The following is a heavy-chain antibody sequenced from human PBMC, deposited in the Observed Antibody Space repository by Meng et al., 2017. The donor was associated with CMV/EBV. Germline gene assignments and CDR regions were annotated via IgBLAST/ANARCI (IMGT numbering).Heavy chain of an antibody. CDR1: GFSLSTSGVG. J-gene: IGHJ5*02. CDR3: AHKGRRMAAAGINWFDP. Sequence: QLTLQDSGPTLVKPTQTLTLTCTFSGFSLSTSGVGVSWIRQPPGKSLEWLALIYWDDDKRYSPSLKSRLTITKDTSKNQVVLTKTNMDPVDTATYYCAHKGRRMAAAGINWFDPWGQGTLVTVSS. CDR2: IYWDDDK. V-gene: IGHV2-5*02. D-gene: IGHD6-13*01.